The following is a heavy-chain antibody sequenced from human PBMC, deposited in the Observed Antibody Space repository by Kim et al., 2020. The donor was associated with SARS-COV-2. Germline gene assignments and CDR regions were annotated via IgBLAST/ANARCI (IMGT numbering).Heavy chain of an antibody. V-gene: IGHV4-31*02. J-gene: IGHJ4*02. D-gene: IGHD3-10*01. Sequence: SPSLQSRVTISVDTSKNQFSLKLSSVTAADTAVYYCARALGRREYYFDYWGQGTLVTVSS. CDR3: ARALGRREYYFDY.